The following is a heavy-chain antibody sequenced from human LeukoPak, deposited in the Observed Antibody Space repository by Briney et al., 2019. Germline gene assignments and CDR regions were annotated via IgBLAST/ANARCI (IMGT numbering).Heavy chain of an antibody. J-gene: IGHJ4*02. V-gene: IGHV4-39*01. D-gene: IGHD3-10*01. Sequence: SETLSLTCTVSGGSISSSSYYWGWIRQPPGKGLEWIGSIYYSGSTYYNPSLKSRVTISVDTSKNQFSLKLSSVTAADTAVYYCARELITMVRFDYWGQGTLVTVSS. CDR1: GGSISSSSYY. CDR2: IYYSGST. CDR3: ARELITMVRFDY.